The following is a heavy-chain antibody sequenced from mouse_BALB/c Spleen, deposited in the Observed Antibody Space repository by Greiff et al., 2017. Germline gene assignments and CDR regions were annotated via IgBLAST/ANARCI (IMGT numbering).Heavy chain of an antibody. Sequence: EVQRVESGGGLVQPGGSMKLSCVASGFTFSNYWMNWVRQSPEKGLEWVAEIRLKSNNYATHYAESVKGRFTISRDDSKSSVYLQMNNLRAEDTGIYYCTRGGNYDAMDYWGQGTSVTVSS. CDR3: TRGGNYDAMDY. CDR1: GFTFSNYW. J-gene: IGHJ4*01. CDR2: IRLKSNNYAT. D-gene: IGHD2-1*01. V-gene: IGHV6-6*02.